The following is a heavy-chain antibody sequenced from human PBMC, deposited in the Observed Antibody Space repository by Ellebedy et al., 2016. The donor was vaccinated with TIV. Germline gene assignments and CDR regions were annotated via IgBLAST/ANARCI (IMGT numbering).Heavy chain of an antibody. CDR3: ERDRGTTMTVSDY. J-gene: IGHJ4*02. V-gene: IGHV3-30*03. CDR2: ISYDGSNK. CDR1: GFTFSSYG. Sequence: GESLKISCAASGFTFSSYGMHWVRQAPGKGLEWVAAISYDGSNKYHADSVKGRFTISRDNSKNTLYLQRNSLRAEDTAVYYCERDRGTTMTVSDYWGQGTLVTVSS. D-gene: IGHD3-22*01.